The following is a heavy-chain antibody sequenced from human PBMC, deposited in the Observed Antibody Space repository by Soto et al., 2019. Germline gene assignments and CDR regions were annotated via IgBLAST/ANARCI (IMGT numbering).Heavy chain of an antibody. CDR1: GFTFSSYG. J-gene: IGHJ4*02. Sequence: GGSLRLSCAASGFTFSSYGMHWVRQAPGKGLEWVAVIWYDGSNKYYADSVKGRFTISRDNSKNTLYLQMNSLRAEDTAVYYCARGGVWATQYYFDYWGQGTLVTVSS. D-gene: IGHD3-10*01. CDR2: IWYDGSNK. CDR3: ARGGVWATQYYFDY. V-gene: IGHV3-33*01.